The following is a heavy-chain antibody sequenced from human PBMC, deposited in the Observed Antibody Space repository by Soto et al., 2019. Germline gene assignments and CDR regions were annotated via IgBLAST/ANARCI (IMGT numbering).Heavy chain of an antibody. V-gene: IGHV1-18*01. D-gene: IGHD3-22*01. J-gene: IGHJ5*02. CDR1: GYTFTSYG. CDR2: ISAYNGNT. Sequence: ASVKVSCKASGYTFTSYGISWVGQAPGQGLEWMGWISAYNGNTNYAQKLQGRVTMTTDTSTSTAYMELRSLRSDDTAVYYCARDKDDSSGYPAWFDPWGQGTLVTVSS. CDR3: ARDKDDSSGYPAWFDP.